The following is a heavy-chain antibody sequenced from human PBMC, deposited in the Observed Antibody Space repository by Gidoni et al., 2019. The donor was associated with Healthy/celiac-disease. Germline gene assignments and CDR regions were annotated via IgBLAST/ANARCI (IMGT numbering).Heavy chain of an antibody. J-gene: IGHJ5*02. Sequence: QVQLQQWGAGLLKPSETLSLTCAVYGGSFSGYYWSWIRQPPGKGLEWIGEINHSGSTNYNPSLKSRVTISVDTSKNQFSLKLSSVTAADTAVYYCARGPTMIVVKNWFDPWGQGTLVTVSS. CDR1: GGSFSGYY. CDR2: INHSGST. D-gene: IGHD3-22*01. CDR3: ARGPTMIVVKNWFDP. V-gene: IGHV4-34*01.